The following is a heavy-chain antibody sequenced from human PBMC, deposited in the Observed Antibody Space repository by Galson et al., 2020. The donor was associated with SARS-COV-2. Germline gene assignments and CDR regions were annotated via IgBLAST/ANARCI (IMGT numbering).Heavy chain of an antibody. V-gene: IGHV4-39*01. J-gene: IGHJ5*02. Sequence: ETSETLSLTCTVSGGYISSSSYYWGWIRQPPGKGLEWIGSIYYSGSTYYNTSLKSRVTISVDTSKNQFSLKLSSVTAADTAVYYCARTPISSITIFGVVSRGNWFDPWGQGTLVTVSS. CDR1: GGYISSSSYY. D-gene: IGHD3-3*01. CDR3: ARTPISSITIFGVVSRGNWFDP. CDR2: IYYSGST.